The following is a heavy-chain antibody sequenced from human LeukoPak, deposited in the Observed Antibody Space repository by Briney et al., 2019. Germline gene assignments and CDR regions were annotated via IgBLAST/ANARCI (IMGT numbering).Heavy chain of an antibody. CDR2: ISAHNGNT. Sequence: GASVKVSCKASGYTFTSYGISWVRQAPGQGLEWMGWISAHNGNTNYAQKLQGRVTMTTDTSTSTAYMELRSLRSDDTAVYYCASRVSDYGSGSFESDAFDIWGQGTMVTVSS. D-gene: IGHD3-10*01. V-gene: IGHV1-18*01. J-gene: IGHJ3*02. CDR3: ASRVSDYGSGSFESDAFDI. CDR1: GYTFTSYG.